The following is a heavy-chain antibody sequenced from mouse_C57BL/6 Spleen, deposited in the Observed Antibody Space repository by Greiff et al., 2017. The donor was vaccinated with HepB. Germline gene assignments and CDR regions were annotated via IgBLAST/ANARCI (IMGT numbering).Heavy chain of an antibody. Sequence: EVKVVESGGGLVQPGGSLKLSCAASGFTFSDYYMYWVRQTPEKRLEWVAYISNGGGSTYYPDTVKGRFTISRDNAKNTLYLQMSRLKSEDTAMYYCARPDPAWFAYWGQGTLVTVSA. CDR2: ISNGGGST. CDR1: GFTFSDYY. CDR3: ARPDPAWFAY. V-gene: IGHV5-12*01. J-gene: IGHJ3*01.